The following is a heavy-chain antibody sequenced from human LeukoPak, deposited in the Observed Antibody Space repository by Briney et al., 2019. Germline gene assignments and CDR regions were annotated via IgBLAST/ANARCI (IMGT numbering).Heavy chain of an antibody. D-gene: IGHD6-13*01. CDR1: GFTVSSNY. CDR2: IYSGGST. CDR3: AGRQLVRLADAFDI. V-gene: IGHV3-53*01. J-gene: IGHJ3*02. Sequence: PGGSLRLSCAASGFTVSSNYMSWVRQAPGKGLEWVSVIYSGGSTYCADSVKGRFTISRDNSKNTLYLQMNSLRAEDTAVYYCAGRQLVRLADAFDIWGQGTMVTVSS.